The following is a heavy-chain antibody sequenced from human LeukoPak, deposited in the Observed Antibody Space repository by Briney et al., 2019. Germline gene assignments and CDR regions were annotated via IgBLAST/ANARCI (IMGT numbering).Heavy chain of an antibody. CDR1: GGSISSSSYY. D-gene: IGHD2/OR15-2a*01. J-gene: IGHJ3*02. V-gene: IGHV4-39*07. CDR2: IYYSGST. Sequence: TSETLSLTCTVSGGSISSSSYYWGWIRQPPGKGLEWIGSIYYSGSTYYNPSLKSRVTISVDTSKNQFSLKLSSVTAADTAVYYCARLIAQDAFDIWGQGTMVTVSS. CDR3: ARLIAQDAFDI.